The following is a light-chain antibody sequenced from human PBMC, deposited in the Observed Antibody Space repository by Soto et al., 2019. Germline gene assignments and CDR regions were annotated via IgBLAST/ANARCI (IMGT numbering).Light chain of an antibody. CDR3: QQYYNSPIT. J-gene: IGKJ5*01. V-gene: IGKV3-15*01. CDR2: DAS. Sequence: EKVMTQSPATLSVSPGERATLSCRASQSVGSTLAWYQQKPGQPPRLLIYDASTRATGIPARFSGSGSGTEFTLTISSLQAEDVAVYYCQQYYNSPITFGQGTRLEIK. CDR1: QSVGST.